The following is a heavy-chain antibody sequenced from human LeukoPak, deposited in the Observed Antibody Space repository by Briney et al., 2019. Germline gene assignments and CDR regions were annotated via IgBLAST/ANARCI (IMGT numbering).Heavy chain of an antibody. CDR3: ARHTSMVRGVMKYYFDY. D-gene: IGHD3-10*01. CDR2: IYYSGST. CDR1: GGSISSSSYY. V-gene: IGHV4-39*01. J-gene: IGHJ4*02. Sequence: SETLSLTCTVSGGSISSSSYYWVWMRQPPGKGLEWIGSIYYSGSTYYNPSLKGRVTISVDTSKNQFSLRLNSVTAADTAVYYCARHTSMVRGVMKYYFDYWGQGTLATVSS.